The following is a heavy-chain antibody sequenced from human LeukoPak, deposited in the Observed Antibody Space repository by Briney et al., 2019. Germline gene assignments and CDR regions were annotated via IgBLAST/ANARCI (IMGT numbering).Heavy chain of an antibody. Sequence: GRSLRLSCAASGFTFDDYAMHWVRQAPGKGLEWVSGISWNSGSIGYADSVKGRFTISRDNAKNSLYLQMNSLRAEDTAVYYCARVQYDYWGQGTLVTVSS. V-gene: IGHV3-9*01. CDR1: GFTFDDYA. CDR2: ISWNSGSI. CDR3: ARVQYDY. J-gene: IGHJ4*02.